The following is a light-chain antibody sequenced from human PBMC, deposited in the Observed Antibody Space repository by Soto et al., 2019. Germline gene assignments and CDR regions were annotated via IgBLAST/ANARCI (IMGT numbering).Light chain of an antibody. V-gene: IGKV3-20*01. CDR1: QSVSSNY. Sequence: EVVLTQSPGTLSLSPWERATLSCRASQSVSSNYLAWYQQKPGQAPRLLIYDASNRATGIPDRFSGSGSGTDFTLTISRLEPEDFAMYYCQQYGSSPGTFGQGTKVDIK. CDR2: DAS. CDR3: QQYGSSPGT. J-gene: IGKJ1*01.